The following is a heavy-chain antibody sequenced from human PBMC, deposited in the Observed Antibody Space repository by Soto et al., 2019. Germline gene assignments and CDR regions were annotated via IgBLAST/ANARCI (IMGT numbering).Heavy chain of an antibody. CDR2: INAGDGST. CDR1: GYTFTSYA. D-gene: IGHD3-3*01. CDR3: ARTEWFPPYFDY. V-gene: IGHV1-3*01. J-gene: IGHJ4*02. Sequence: GASVKVSCKASGYTFTSYALHWLRQAPGQGLEWMGWINAGDGSTKYSEHFQGRVTITLDTSATTVFVELTGLKGEDTATYYCARTEWFPPYFDYWGQGSLVTVSS.